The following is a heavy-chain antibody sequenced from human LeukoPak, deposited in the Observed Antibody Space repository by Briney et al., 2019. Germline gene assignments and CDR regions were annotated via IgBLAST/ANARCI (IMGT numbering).Heavy chain of an antibody. CDR2: ISAYNGNT. CDR1: GYTFTSYG. V-gene: IGHV1-18*01. CDR3: ACGPDFWSGYGGYYFDY. Sequence: ASVKVSCKASGYTFTSYGINWVRQAPGHGPEWMGWISAYNGNTNYAQKLQGRVTMTTDTSTSTAYMELRSLRSDDTAVYYCACGPDFWSGYGGYYFDYWGQGTLVTVSS. J-gene: IGHJ4*02. D-gene: IGHD3-3*01.